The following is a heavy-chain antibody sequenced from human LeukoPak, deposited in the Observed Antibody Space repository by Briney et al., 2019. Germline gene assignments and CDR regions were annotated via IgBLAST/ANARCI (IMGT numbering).Heavy chain of an antibody. J-gene: IGHJ4*02. CDR3: ARDSSGWYEVLDY. Sequence: ASVKVSCKVSGYTVTELSMHWVRQAPGQGLERTGGIIPIFGTANYAQKFQGRVTITADESTSTAYMELSSLRSEDTAVYYCARDSSGWYEVLDYWGQGTLVTVSS. V-gene: IGHV1-69*13. CDR2: IIPIFGTA. CDR1: GYTVTELS. D-gene: IGHD6-19*01.